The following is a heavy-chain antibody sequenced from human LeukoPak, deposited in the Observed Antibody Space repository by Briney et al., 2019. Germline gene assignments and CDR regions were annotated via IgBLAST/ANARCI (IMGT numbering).Heavy chain of an antibody. D-gene: IGHD3-3*01. J-gene: IGHJ4*02. Sequence: GRSLRLSCAASGFTFDDYGMHWVRQAPGKGLEWVSGISWNSGSIGYADSVKGRFTISRDNAKNSLYLQMNSLRAEDTAVYYCAKGRDFWSGYFDYWGQGTLVTVSS. CDR2: ISWNSGSI. CDR3: AKGRDFWSGYFDY. V-gene: IGHV3-9*01. CDR1: GFTFDDYG.